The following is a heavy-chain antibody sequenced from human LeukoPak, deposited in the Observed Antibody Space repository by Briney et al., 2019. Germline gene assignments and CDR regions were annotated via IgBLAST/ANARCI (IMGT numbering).Heavy chain of an antibody. CDR3: ARVVAPYHYGMDV. J-gene: IGHJ6*02. Sequence: SETLSLTCAVYGGSFSGYYWSWIRQPPGKGLEWIGEINHSGSTNYNPSLKSRVTISVDTSKNQFSLKLSSVTAADTAVYYCARVVAPYHYGMDVWGQGTTVTVSS. CDR1: GGSFSGYY. V-gene: IGHV4-34*01. D-gene: IGHD2-15*01. CDR2: INHSGST.